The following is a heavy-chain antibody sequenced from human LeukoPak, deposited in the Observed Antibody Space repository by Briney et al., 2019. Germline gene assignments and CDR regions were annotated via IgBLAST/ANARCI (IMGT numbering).Heavy chain of an antibody. J-gene: IGHJ3*02. CDR3: AGRGSSSGSFDI. CDR1: GGSITNLDYY. Sequence: PSQTLSLTCTASGGSITNLDYYWTWIRQPAGKRLEWIGRIYTSGGTNYNPSLKSRVTMSVDRSKNEISLHLASLTAADTALYYCAGRGSSSGSFDIWGPGTFVTVSS. D-gene: IGHD3-10*01. V-gene: IGHV4-61*02. CDR2: IYTSGGT.